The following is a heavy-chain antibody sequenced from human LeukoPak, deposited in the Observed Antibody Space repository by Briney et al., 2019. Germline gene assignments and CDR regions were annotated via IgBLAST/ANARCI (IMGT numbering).Heavy chain of an antibody. J-gene: IGHJ4*02. CDR2: MNPNSGYT. Sequence: GASAKLSCTASGYSFTTYDINWVRQATGQGLEWMGWMNPNSGYTGYAQKFQGRVTITRDTSISPAYMELSSLRSEDTAVYYCARVAGSIDYWGQGTLVTVSS. D-gene: IGHD1-26*01. CDR1: GYSFTTYD. CDR3: ARVAGSIDY. V-gene: IGHV1-8*03.